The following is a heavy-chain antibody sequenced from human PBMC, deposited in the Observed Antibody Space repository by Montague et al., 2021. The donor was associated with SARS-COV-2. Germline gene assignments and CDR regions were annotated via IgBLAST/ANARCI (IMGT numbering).Heavy chain of an antibody. J-gene: IGHJ4*02. D-gene: IGHD6-13*01. CDR3: ARGAAARN. CDR1: GFNISRNY. CDR2: IFGGGGT. Sequence: SLRLSCPGSGFNISRNYMNWVRQAPGKGLEWVSVIFGGGGTDYADSVKGRFAISRHNSKTTVYLQMNSLRPEDTAVYYCARGAAARNWGPGTLVTVSS. V-gene: IGHV3-53*04.